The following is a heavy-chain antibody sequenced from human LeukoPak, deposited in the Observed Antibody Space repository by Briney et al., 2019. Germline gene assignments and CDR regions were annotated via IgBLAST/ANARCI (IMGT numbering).Heavy chain of an antibody. CDR2: INTYTGTP. D-gene: IGHD5-12*01. V-gene: IGHV7-4-1*02. CDR3: VRQYSGYESLYFDS. Sequence: ASVKVSCKASGYTFSSYTLSWLRQAPGQGLEWMGWINTYTGTPTYAQGFTGRLVFSLDSSVSTAYLQINSLKAEDIAVYYCVRQYSGYESLYFDSWGQGTLVTVSS. CDR1: GYTFSSYT. J-gene: IGHJ4*02.